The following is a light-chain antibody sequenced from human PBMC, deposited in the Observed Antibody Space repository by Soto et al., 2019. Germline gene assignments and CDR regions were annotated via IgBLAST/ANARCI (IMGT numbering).Light chain of an antibody. J-gene: IGKJ4*01. CDR2: GAS. CDR3: QQYGSSLT. Sequence: EIVLTQSPGTLSLSPGERATLSCRASQSVSSSYLAWYQQKPGQAPRLLIYGASSRATGIPDRFSGSGYGTDFTLTISRLEPEDFAVYYCQQYGSSLTVGGGTMVDIK. V-gene: IGKV3-20*01. CDR1: QSVSSSY.